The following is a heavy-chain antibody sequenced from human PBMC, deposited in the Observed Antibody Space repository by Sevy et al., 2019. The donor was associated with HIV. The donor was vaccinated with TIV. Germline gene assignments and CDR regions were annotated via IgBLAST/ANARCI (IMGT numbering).Heavy chain of an antibody. CDR3: ARRYFDL. J-gene: IGHJ4*02. CDR2: IPYDGSSK. Sequence: GGSLRHSCAASGFTFSSYAMHWVRQAPGKGLEWVAAIPYDGSSKYYADSVKGRLTISRDNSKNTLYLQMNSLRAEDTAVYYCARRYFDLWGQGTLVTVSS. CDR1: GFTFSSYA. V-gene: IGHV3-30*03.